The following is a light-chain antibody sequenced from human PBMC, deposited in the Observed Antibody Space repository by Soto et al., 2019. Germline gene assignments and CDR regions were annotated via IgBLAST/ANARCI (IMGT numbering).Light chain of an antibody. CDR2: KAS. V-gene: IGKV1-5*03. CDR1: QTIGIW. Sequence: DIQMTQSPSTLSASVGDRVTITCRASQTIGIWLAWYQQKPGRAPKLLIYKASSLQSGVPSRFSGSGSGTEFTLTISSLQPDDFATYYCQQYNTYSRTFGQGTKVEIK. J-gene: IGKJ1*01. CDR3: QQYNTYSRT.